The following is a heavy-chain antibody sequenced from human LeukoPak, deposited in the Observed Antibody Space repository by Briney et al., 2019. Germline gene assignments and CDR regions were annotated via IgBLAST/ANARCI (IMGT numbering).Heavy chain of an antibody. Sequence: SVKVSCKASGGTFSSYAISWVRQAPGQGLEWMGGIIPIFGTANYAQKSQGRVTITTDESTSTAYMELSSLRSEDTAVYYCAREGPVCCSSTSPEYAFDIWGQGTMVTVSS. D-gene: IGHD2-2*01. CDR3: AREGPVCCSSTSPEYAFDI. V-gene: IGHV1-69*05. J-gene: IGHJ3*02. CDR2: IIPIFGTA. CDR1: GGTFSSYA.